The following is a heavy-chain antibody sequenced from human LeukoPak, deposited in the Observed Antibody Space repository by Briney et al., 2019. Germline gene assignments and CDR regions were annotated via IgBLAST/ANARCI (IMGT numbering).Heavy chain of an antibody. CDR1: GFKFSNYW. CDR3: VRSIDY. V-gene: IGHV3-7*01. CDR2: VNPDGSAT. J-gene: IGHJ4*02. Sequence: PGGSLRLSCAASGFKFSNYWMAWVRQAPGKGLEWAANVNPDGSATFYVDSVKGRFTTSRDNAKNSLYLQMNSLRVEDTAVYYCVRSIDYWGQGNLVTVSS.